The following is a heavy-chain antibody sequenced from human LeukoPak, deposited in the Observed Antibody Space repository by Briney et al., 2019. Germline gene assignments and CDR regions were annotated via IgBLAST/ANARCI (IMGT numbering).Heavy chain of an antibody. CDR1: GGSFSGYY. D-gene: IGHD3-3*01. CDR3: ARASRLRFLEWLLRFDY. CDR2: INHSGST. V-gene: IGHV4-34*01. J-gene: IGHJ4*02. Sequence: SETLSLTCAVYGGSFSGYYWSWIRQPPGKGLEWIGEINHSGSTNYNPSLKSRVTISVDTSKNQFSLKLSSVTAADTAVYYCARASRLRFLEWLLRFDYWGQGTLVTVSS.